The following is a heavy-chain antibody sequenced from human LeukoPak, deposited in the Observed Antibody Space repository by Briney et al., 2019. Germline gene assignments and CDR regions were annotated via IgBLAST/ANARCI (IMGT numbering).Heavy chain of an antibody. J-gene: IGHJ4*02. CDR3: VRIVVLVPSAVDLDYFDD. CDR1: GASISSNNYY. CDR2: RYYTGDT. V-gene: IGHV4-39*07. Sequence: SETLSLTCTVSGASISSNNYYWGWIRQPPGKGLEWIGTRYYTGDTYYNPSLKSRLTISPDTSRNRISLRLTSVSAADTARYSCVRIVVLVPSAVDLDYFDDWGPGTLVSVSS. D-gene: IGHD2-2*01.